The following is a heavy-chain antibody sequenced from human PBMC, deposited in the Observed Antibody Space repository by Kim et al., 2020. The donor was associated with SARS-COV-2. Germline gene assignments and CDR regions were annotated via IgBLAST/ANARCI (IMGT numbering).Heavy chain of an antibody. J-gene: IGHJ4*02. Sequence: ASVKVSCKVSGYTLTELSMHWVRQAPGKGLEWMGGFDPEDGETIYAQKFQGRVTMTEDTSTDTAYMELSSLRSEDTAVYYCATAPNRDHGDESDYWGQGTLVTVSS. D-gene: IGHD4-17*01. V-gene: IGHV1-24*01. CDR2: FDPEDGET. CDR3: ATAPNRDHGDESDY. CDR1: GYTLTELS.